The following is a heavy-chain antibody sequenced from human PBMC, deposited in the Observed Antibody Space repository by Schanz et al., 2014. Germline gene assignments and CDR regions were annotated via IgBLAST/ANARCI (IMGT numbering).Heavy chain of an antibody. D-gene: IGHD6-19*01. CDR1: GFTFSSYG. J-gene: IGHJ4*02. V-gene: IGHV3-33*06. CDR3: AKLSSSGRLAGYFDY. CDR2: MSYDGSIK. Sequence: QVQLVESGGGVVQPGRSLRLSCAASGFTFSSYGMNWVRQAPGKGLEWVTAMSYDGSIKYYGDSVKGRFTISRDNSKNTLYLQMSSLRAEDTAIYYCAKLSSSGRLAGYFDYWGQGARVTVSS.